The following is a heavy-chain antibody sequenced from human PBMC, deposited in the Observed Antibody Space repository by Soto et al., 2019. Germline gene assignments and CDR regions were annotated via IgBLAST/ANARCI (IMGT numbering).Heavy chain of an antibody. J-gene: IGHJ4*02. CDR2: VYYRGRS. V-gene: IGHV4-39*01. CDR3: GSQRPTLQPQAYFDY. D-gene: IGHD6-25*01. CDR1: GGSISSYY. Sequence: SETLSLTCTVSGGSISSYYWGWIRQSPGKGLEWIGSVYYRGRSYSKSSVKSRVTISVDTSKNRFSLSLNSVTASDKAVYFCGSQRPTLQPQAYFDYWGPGALVTVSS.